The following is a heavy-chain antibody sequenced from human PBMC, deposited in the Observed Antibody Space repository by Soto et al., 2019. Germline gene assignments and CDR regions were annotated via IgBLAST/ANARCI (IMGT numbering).Heavy chain of an antibody. D-gene: IGHD2-21*02. CDR1: GFTFSSYG. CDR3: AAVVTRVDY. CDR2: IWYDGSNK. Sequence: QVQLVESGGGVVQPGRSLRLSCAASGFTFSSYGMHWVRQAPGKGLEWVAVIWYDGSNKYYADSVKGRFTISRDNSKNTLYLQMNSLSAEDTAVYYCAAVVTRVDYWGQGTLVTVSS. V-gene: IGHV3-33*01. J-gene: IGHJ4*02.